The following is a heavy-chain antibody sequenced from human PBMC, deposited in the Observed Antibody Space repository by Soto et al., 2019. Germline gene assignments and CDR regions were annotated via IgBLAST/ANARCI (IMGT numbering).Heavy chain of an antibody. V-gene: IGHV4-31*03. D-gene: IGHD3-10*01. CDR3: ARDRDMVRGVIIQRYFDY. Sequence: PSETLSLTCTVSGGSISSGGYYWSWIRQHPGKGLEWIGYIYYSGSTYYNPSLKSRVTISVDTSKNQFSLKLSSVTAADTAVYYCARDRDMVRGVIIQRYFDYWGQGTLVTAPQ. CDR1: GGSISSGGYY. CDR2: IYYSGST. J-gene: IGHJ4*02.